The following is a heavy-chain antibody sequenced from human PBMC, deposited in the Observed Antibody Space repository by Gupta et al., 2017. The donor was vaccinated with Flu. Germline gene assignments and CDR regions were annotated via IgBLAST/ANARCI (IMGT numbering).Heavy chain of an antibody. D-gene: IGHD4-11*01. Sequence: EVQLLESGGGLVPPGRSLRLSCAASGFTFTIYAMTWVRQAPGKGLEWVSTISVRGGATYYGDSVKGRFTISRDNSKNTLYLQMNSLRAEDTAVYYCAIGGDNSNYVRFDYWGQGALVTVSS. CDR1: GFTFTIYA. CDR3: AIGGDNSNYVRFDY. J-gene: IGHJ4*02. V-gene: IGHV3-23*01. CDR2: ISVRGGAT.